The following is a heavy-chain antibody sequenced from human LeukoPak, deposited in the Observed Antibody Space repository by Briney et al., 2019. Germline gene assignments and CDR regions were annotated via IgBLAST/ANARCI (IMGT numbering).Heavy chain of an antibody. D-gene: IGHD1-26*01. CDR1: GFTFSSYW. V-gene: IGHV3-7*01. J-gene: IGHJ4*02. Sequence: GGSLRLSCAASGFTFSSYWMSWVRQAPGEGLEWVAKINQDGTEKAYVDSVRGRFTISRDNAKNSLFLQMNSLRAEDTAVYYCVRDLGGRSGHWGQGTLVTVSS. CDR3: VRDLGGRSGH. CDR2: INQDGTEK.